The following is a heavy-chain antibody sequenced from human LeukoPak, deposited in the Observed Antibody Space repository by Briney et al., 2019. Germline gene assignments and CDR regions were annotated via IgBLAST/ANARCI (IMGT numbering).Heavy chain of an antibody. CDR1: GFTFSTYA. D-gene: IGHD1-26*01. CDR3: ARGRSGSCYAWYFDY. V-gene: IGHV3-23*01. J-gene: IGHJ4*02. Sequence: RGSLRLSCAASGFTFSTYAMSWVRQAPGKGLEWVSSISGSGGSTYYADSVKGRFTISRDNSKNTLYLQMNSLRAEDTAVYYCARGRSGSCYAWYFDYWGQGTLVTVSS. CDR2: ISGSGGST.